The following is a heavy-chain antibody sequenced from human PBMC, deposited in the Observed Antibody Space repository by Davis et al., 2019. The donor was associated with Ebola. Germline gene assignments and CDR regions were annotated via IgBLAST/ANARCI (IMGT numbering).Heavy chain of an antibody. CDR2: ISSSSSTI. CDR3: ARYIAAAVY. D-gene: IGHD6-13*01. J-gene: IGHJ4*02. V-gene: IGHV3-48*02. Sequence: PGGSLRLSCAASGFTFSSYSMNWVRQAPGKGLEWVSYISSSSSTIYYADSVKGRFTISRDNAKNSLSLQMNSLRDEDTAVYYYARYIAAAVYWGQGTLVTVSS. CDR1: GFTFSSYS.